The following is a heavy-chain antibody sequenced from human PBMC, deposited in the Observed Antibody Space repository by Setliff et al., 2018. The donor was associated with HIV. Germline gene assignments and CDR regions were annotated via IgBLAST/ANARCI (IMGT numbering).Heavy chain of an antibody. V-gene: IGHV4-59*08. CDR1: GGSVNSYH. J-gene: IGHJ4*02. CDR3: ARRRSVALSPFDY. Sequence: SETLSLTCSVSGGSVNSYHWSWIRQPPGKGLEWIGYIYKSGTTNYSPSLKSRVTISAGPSKNQFSLKLTSVTAADTAVYYCARRRSVALSPFDYWGQGALVTVSS. CDR2: IYKSGTT.